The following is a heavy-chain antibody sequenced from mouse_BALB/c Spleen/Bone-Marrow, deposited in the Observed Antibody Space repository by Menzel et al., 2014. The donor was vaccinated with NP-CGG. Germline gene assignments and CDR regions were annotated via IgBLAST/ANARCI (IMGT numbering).Heavy chain of an antibody. V-gene: IGHV2-9*02. Sequence: VKLVDSGPGLVAPSQSLSIPCTVSGFSLTSYGVHWVRQPPGKGLEWLGVIWAGGSTNYNSALMSRLSISKDNSKSQVFLKMNSLQTDDTAMYYCASPIYYDYPLFAYWGQGTLVTGSA. CDR2: IWAGGST. CDR1: GFSLTSYG. D-gene: IGHD2-4*01. CDR3: ASPIYYDYPLFAY. J-gene: IGHJ3*01.